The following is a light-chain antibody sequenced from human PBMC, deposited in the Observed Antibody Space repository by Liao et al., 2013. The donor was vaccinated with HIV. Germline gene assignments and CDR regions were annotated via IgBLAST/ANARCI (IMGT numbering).Light chain of an antibody. CDR1: QLGDKY. J-gene: IGLJ2*01. Sequence: SYELIQPPSLSVSPGQTASITCSGDQLGDKYACWYQQKPGQSPVLVIYQDTKRPSGIPERFSGSNSGNTATLTISGTQAMDEADYFCQAWDSSTSVVFGGGTKLTVL. CDR3: QAWDSSTSVV. V-gene: IGLV3-1*01. CDR2: QDT.